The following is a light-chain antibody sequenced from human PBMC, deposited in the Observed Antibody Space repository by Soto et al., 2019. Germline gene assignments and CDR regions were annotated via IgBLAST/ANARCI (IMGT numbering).Light chain of an antibody. CDR1: SSDVGVYNY. CDR3: SSYTSSRTRV. J-gene: IGLJ1*01. CDR2: DVS. V-gene: IGLV2-14*01. Sequence: QSALTQPASVSGSPGQSITISCTGTSSDVGVYNYVSWYQQHPGKAPKLMIYDVSNRPSGVSNRFSGSKSGNTASLTISGLQAEDEADYYCSSYTSSRTRVFGTGTKLPVL.